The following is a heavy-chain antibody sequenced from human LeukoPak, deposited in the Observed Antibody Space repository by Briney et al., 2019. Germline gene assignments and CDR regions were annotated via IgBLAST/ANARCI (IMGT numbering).Heavy chain of an antibody. Sequence: GASVKVSCKASGYTFTSYYMHWVRHAPGQGLEWMGIINPSGGSTSYAQKFQGRVTMTRDTSTSTVYMELSSLRSEDTAVYYCARDQGLVGASLTMDVWGQGTTVTVSS. V-gene: IGHV1-46*01. CDR2: INPSGGST. D-gene: IGHD1-26*01. CDR3: ARDQGLVGASLTMDV. CDR1: GYTFTSYY. J-gene: IGHJ6*02.